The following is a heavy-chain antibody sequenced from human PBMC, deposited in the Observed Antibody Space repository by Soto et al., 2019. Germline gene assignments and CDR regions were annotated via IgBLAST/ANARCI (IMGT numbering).Heavy chain of an antibody. CDR3: ARDQKYYYDSSGYDY. Sequence: ASVKVSCKASGYTFTSYGISWVRKGPGQGLEWVGWISAYNGNTNYAQKLQGRVTMTTGTSTSTAYMELRSLRSDDTAVYYCARDQKYYYDSSGYDYWGQGTLVTVSS. CDR2: ISAYNGNT. J-gene: IGHJ4*02. V-gene: IGHV1-18*01. D-gene: IGHD3-22*01. CDR1: GYTFTSYG.